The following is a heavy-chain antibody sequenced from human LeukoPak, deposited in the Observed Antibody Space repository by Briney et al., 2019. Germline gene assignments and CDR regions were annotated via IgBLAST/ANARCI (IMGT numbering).Heavy chain of an antibody. CDR1: GYSFTSYW. J-gene: IGHJ5*02. V-gene: IGHV5-51*01. D-gene: IGHD7-27*01. CDR3: AVGGPEVTRNWGWFDP. Sequence: GESLKISCKGSGYSFTSYWIGWVRQMPGKGLEWMGIIYPGDSDTRYSPSFQGQVTISADKSISTAYLQWSSLKASDTAMYYCAVGGPEVTRNWGWFDPWGQGTLVTVSS. CDR2: IYPGDSDT.